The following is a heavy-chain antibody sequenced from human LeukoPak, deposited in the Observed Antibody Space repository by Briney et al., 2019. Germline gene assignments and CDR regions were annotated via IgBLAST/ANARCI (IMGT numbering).Heavy chain of an antibody. CDR1: GGTFSSYA. V-gene: IGHV1-69*13. CDR3: ASVTRWDPSKRFDY. D-gene: IGHD1-26*01. CDR2: INPIFGTA. J-gene: IGHJ4*02. Sequence: SVKVSCKASGGTFSSYAISWVRQAPGQGLEWMGGINPIFGTANYAQKFQGRVTITADESTSTAYMELSSLRSEDTAVYYCASVTRWDPSKRFDYWGQGTLVTVSS.